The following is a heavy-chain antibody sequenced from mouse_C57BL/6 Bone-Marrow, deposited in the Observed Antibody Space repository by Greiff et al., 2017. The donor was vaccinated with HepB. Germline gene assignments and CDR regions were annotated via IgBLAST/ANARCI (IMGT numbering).Heavy chain of an antibody. CDR1: GYTFTSYW. V-gene: IGHV1-52*01. Sequence: VQLQQPGAELVRPGSSVKLSCKASGYTFTSYWMHWVKQRPIQGLEWIGNIDPSDSETHYNQKFKDKATLTVDKSSSTAYMQLSSLTSEDSAVYYCARSYDYDGKLYFDVWGTGTTVTVSS. J-gene: IGHJ1*03. D-gene: IGHD2-4*01. CDR3: ARSYDYDGKLYFDV. CDR2: IDPSDSET.